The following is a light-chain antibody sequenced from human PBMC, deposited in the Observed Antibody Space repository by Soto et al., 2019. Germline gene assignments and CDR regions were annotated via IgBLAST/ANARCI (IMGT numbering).Light chain of an antibody. CDR1: QDISNY. Sequence: DIKINQAPSCISAYVGDRVTITCQASQDISNYLNWYQQKPGKAPKLLIYAASSLQSGVPSRFSGSGSGTEFTLTISSLQPDDFATYYCQHYNSYSEAFGQ. V-gene: IGKV1-16*01. CDR3: QHYNSYSEA. J-gene: IGKJ1*01. CDR2: AAS.